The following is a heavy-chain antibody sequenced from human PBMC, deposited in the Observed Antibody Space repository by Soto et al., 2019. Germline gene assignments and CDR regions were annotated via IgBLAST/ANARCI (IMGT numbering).Heavy chain of an antibody. Sequence: ASVKVSCQASGYTFTSYAMHWVRQAPGQRLEWMGWINAGNGNTKYSQKFQGRVTITRDTSASTAYMELSSLRSEDTAAYYCARDYYDSSGYRGAFDIWGQGTMVTVSS. CDR2: INAGNGNT. CDR3: ARDYYDSSGYRGAFDI. D-gene: IGHD3-22*01. J-gene: IGHJ3*02. CDR1: GYTFTSYA. V-gene: IGHV1-3*01.